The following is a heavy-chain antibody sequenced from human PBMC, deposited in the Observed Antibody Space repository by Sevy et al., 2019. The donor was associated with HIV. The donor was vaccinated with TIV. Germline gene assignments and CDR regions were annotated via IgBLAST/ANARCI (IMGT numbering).Heavy chain of an antibody. CDR1: GGSISSGDYY. D-gene: IGHD6-13*01. CDR2: IYYSGST. J-gene: IGHJ5*02. V-gene: IGHV4-30-4*01. Sequence: TLSLTCTVSGGSISSGDYYWSWIRQPPGKGLEWIGYIYYSGSTYYNPSLKSRVTISVDTSKNQFSLKLGSVTAADTAVYYCARARIAAAGTCWFDPWGQGTLVTVSS. CDR3: ARARIAAAGTCWFDP.